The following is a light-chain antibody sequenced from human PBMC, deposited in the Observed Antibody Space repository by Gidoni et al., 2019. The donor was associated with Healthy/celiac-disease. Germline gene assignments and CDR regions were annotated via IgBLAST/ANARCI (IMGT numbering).Light chain of an antibody. CDR1: QSVSSSY. V-gene: IGKV3-20*01. CDR3: QQYGSSPLLT. J-gene: IGKJ4*01. Sequence: EIALTQSPGTLALSPGERATLPCRASQSVSSSYLAWYQQKPGQAPKLLIYGASSRATVIPDRFSGSGSETDFTLTISRLEPEDFAVYYYQQYGSSPLLTFGGGTKVEIK. CDR2: GAS.